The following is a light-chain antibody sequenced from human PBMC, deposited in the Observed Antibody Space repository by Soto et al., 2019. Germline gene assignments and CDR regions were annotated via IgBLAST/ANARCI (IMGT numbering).Light chain of an antibody. Sequence: DIQMTQYPSTLSASVGDRVTITCRASQSLSRWLAWYQQKPGKAPKPLIYKASSLESGVPSRFSGSGAGTELTLTISSLQPDEFETYYCQQYTSYSTFGQGTKVEIK. J-gene: IGKJ1*01. CDR1: QSLSRW. V-gene: IGKV1-5*03. CDR2: KAS. CDR3: QQYTSYST.